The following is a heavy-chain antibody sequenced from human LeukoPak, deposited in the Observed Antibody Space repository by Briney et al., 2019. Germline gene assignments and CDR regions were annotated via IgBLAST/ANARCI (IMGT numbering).Heavy chain of an antibody. V-gene: IGHV3-7*01. J-gene: IGHJ6*03. D-gene: IGHD2-2*01. CDR2: IKQDGSEK. Sequence: ANIKQDGSEKYYVDSVKGRFTISRDNAKNSLYLQINSLRAEDTAVYYCASRYCSSTSCRLEHYYYYYMDVWGKGTTVTVSS. CDR3: ASRYCSSTSCRLEHYYYYYMDV.